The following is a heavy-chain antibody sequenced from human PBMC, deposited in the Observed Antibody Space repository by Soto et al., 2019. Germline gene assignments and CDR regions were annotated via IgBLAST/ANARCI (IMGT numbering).Heavy chain of an antibody. J-gene: IGHJ6*02. Sequence: QVQLVESGGGVVQPGRSLTVSCAASGISISTYAMHWVRQAPGKGLEWVAVISQDGSVKYYADSVKGRFTISRDNPKNTLFLQMNSLGADAPAVYYCAGRQQNYYYYGMDVWGQGTTVSVAS. V-gene: IGHV3-30*03. CDR1: GISISTYA. CDR3: AGRQQNYYYYGMDV. CDR2: ISQDGSVK. D-gene: IGHD6-13*01.